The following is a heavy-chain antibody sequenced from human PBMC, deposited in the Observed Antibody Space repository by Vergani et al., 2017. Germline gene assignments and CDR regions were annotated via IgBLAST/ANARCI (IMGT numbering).Heavy chain of an antibody. CDR2: ISYDGSNK. CDR3: ARGAGFMVRGEAGFDY. Sequence: QVQLVESGGGVVQPGRSLRLSCAASGFTFSSYAMHWVRQAPGKGLEWVAVISYDGSNKYYADSVKGRFTISRDNYKNTLYLQMNSLRAEDTAVYYCARGAGFMVRGEAGFDYWGQGTLVTVSS. V-gene: IGHV3-30-3*01. D-gene: IGHD3-10*01. CDR1: GFTFSSYA. J-gene: IGHJ4*02.